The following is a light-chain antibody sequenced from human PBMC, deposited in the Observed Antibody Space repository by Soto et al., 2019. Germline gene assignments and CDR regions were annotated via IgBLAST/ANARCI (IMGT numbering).Light chain of an antibody. V-gene: IGKV3D-7*01. CDR2: GAS. Sequence: APGERVTLSCRASQSVSSSYLTWYQPKPGQAPRLLIYGASTRATSIPASFSGSGSGTDFTLTISSLQPEDFAVYYCQQDYNFQLTFGGGTKVDI. J-gene: IGKJ4*01. CDR3: QQDYNFQLT. CDR1: QSVSSSY.